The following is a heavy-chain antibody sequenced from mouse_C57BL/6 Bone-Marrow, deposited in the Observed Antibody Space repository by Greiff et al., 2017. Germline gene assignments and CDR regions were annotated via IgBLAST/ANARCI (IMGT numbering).Heavy chain of an antibody. V-gene: IGHV1-69*01. CDR1: GYTFTSYW. CDR3: ARAFYYGYHCYLDD. CDR2: IDPSDSYT. D-gene: IGHD2-2*01. J-gene: IGHJ1*03. Sequence: QVQLQQPGAELVMPGASVKLSCKASGYTFTSYWMHWVKQRPGQGLEWIGEIDPSDSYTNYNQKFKGKSTLTVDKSSSTASMPLSSLTSEHTADYYCARAFYYGYHCYLDDWGTGTTVTVAS.